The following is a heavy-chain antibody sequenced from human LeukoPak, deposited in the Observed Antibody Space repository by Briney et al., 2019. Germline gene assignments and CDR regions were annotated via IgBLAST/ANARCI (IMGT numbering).Heavy chain of an antibody. CDR2: IRGSGGGT. Sequence: GGSLRLSCAASGFTFNSYAMSWVRQAPGKGLEWVSAIRGSGGGTYYVDSVKGRFTISRDNSKNTLYLQMNSLRDEDTALYYCAKAGIGVVGYFDYWGQGTLVTVSS. CDR1: GFTFNSYA. J-gene: IGHJ4*02. V-gene: IGHV3-23*01. CDR3: AKAGIGVVGYFDY. D-gene: IGHD6-19*01.